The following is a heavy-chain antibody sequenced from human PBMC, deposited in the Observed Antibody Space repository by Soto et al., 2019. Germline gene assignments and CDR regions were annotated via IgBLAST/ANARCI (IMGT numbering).Heavy chain of an antibody. CDR2: INPSGGST. D-gene: IGHD6-13*01. Sequence: AAVKVSCKASGYTFTSYYIHWVRQAPGQGLEWMGVINPSGGSTSSAQKFQGRVTMTKDTSTSTVYMELSSLRSEDTAVYYCARGFSTYGSRWYDNHLDYWGQGTLVTVSS. J-gene: IGHJ4*02. CDR3: ARGFSTYGSRWYDNHLDY. CDR1: GYTFTSYY. V-gene: IGHV1-46*01.